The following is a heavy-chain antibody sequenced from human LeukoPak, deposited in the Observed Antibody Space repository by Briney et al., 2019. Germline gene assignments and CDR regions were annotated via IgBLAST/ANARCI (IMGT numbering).Heavy chain of an antibody. CDR1: GGSISSYY. D-gene: IGHD5-18*01. J-gene: IGHJ4*02. Sequence: SETLSLTCTVSGGSISSYYWSWIRQPPGKGLEWIGYIYYSGSTNYNPSLKSRATISVDTPKNQFSLKLSSVTAADTAVYYCARRRYSYGLGDYWGQGTLVTVSS. CDR3: ARRRYSYGLGDY. V-gene: IGHV4-59*01. CDR2: IYYSGST.